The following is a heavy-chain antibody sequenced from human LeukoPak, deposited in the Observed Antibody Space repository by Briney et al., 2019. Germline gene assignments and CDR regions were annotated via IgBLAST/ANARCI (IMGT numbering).Heavy chain of an antibody. V-gene: IGHV3-7*01. CDR3: ARIGYSSSCFDY. Sequence: GGSLRLSCAASGFIFSNYWMSWVRQAPGKGLEWVANIKQDGSEKHYVDSMKGRFTISRDNAKNSVYLQMNSLRAEDTAVYYCARIGYSSSCFDYWGQGTLVTVSS. J-gene: IGHJ4*03. CDR1: GFIFSNYW. D-gene: IGHD6-13*01. CDR2: IKQDGSEK.